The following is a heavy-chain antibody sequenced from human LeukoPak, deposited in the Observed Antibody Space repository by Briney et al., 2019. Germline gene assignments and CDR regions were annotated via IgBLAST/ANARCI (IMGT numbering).Heavy chain of an antibody. V-gene: IGHV4-34*01. D-gene: IGHD6-13*01. CDR2: INHSGST. CDR1: GGSFSGYY. CDR3: ARRELVLNWFDP. J-gene: IGHJ5*02. Sequence: SETLSLTCAVYGGSFSGYYWSWIRQPPGKGLEWIGEINHSGSTNYNPSLKSRVTISVDTSKNQFSLKLSSVTAADTAVYYCARRELVLNWFDPWGQGTLVTVSS.